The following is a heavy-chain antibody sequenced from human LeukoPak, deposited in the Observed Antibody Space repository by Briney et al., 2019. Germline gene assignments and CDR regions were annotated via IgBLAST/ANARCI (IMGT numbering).Heavy chain of an antibody. J-gene: IGHJ3*01. CDR3: AKDIQLST. V-gene: IGHV3-23*01. Sequence: GVSLRLSCAASGFTFSVAAMTWVRQAPGKGLEWVSLIGASGESTYYADSVKGRFTISRDNSKNTLSLQMNSLRVEDTAMYFCAKDIQLSTWGLGTMVTVSS. CDR2: IGASGEST. D-gene: IGHD5-24*01. CDR1: GFTFSVAA.